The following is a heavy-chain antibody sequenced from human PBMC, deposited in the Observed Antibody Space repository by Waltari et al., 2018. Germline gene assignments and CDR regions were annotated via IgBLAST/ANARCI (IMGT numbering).Heavy chain of an antibody. Sequence: QLQLQESGPGLVKPSETLSLTCTVSGGSISSRSYYWGWIRRPPGKGLEWIGSIYYSGSTYYNPSLKSRVTISVDTSKNQFSLKLSSVTAADTAVYYCARHYGVTTVSYLFDYWGQGTLVTVSS. CDR1: GGSISSRSYY. J-gene: IGHJ4*02. D-gene: IGHD4-17*01. CDR2: IYYSGST. V-gene: IGHV4-39*07. CDR3: ARHYGVTTVSYLFDY.